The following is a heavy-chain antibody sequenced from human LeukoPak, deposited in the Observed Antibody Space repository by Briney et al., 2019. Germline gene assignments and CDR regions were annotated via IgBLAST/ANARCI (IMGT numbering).Heavy chain of an antibody. CDR3: ARHRYFFGSGSYEVDWFDP. V-gene: IGHV4-39*01. D-gene: IGHD3-10*01. CDR2: IYYSGRT. CDR1: GGSISSISHY. Sequence: PSETLSLTCTVSGGSISSISHYWGWIRQPPGQGLEWIGSIYYSGRTNYNPSLKSRVTIAADTSKTQFSLKLTSVTAADTAVYYCARHRYFFGSGSYEVDWFDPWGQGTLATVSS. J-gene: IGHJ5*02.